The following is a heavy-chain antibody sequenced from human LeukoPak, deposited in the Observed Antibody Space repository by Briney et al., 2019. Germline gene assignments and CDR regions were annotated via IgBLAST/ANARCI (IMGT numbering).Heavy chain of an antibody. J-gene: IGHJ4*02. CDR2: LSSGGST. D-gene: IGHD2/OR15-2a*01. CDR1: GFTVSDNY. CDR3: ARMPRGLSLFLGYDY. V-gene: IGHV3-66*01. Sequence: GGSLRLSCAASGFTVSDNYMSWVRQAPGKGLVWVSVLSSGGSTFYVDSVKDRFTISRDNSKNTLYLQMNSLTAEDTAVYYCARMPRGLSLFLGYDYWGQGTLVTVSS.